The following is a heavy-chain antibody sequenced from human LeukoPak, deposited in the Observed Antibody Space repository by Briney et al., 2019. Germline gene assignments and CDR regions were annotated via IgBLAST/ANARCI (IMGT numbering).Heavy chain of an antibody. D-gene: IGHD2-15*01. CDR2: ISGSGGST. CDR1: GFTFSSYA. J-gene: IGHJ4*02. CDR3: AKGTDIVVVVAADLGPDY. Sequence: GGSLRLSCAASGFTFSSYAMSWVRQAPGKGLEWVSAISGSGGSTYYADSVKGRFTISRDNSKNTLYLQMNSQRAEDTAVYYCAKGTDIVVVVAADLGPDYWGQGTLVTVSS. V-gene: IGHV3-23*01.